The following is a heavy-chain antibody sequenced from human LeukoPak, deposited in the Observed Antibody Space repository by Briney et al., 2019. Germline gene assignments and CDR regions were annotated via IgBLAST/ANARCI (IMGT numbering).Heavy chain of an antibody. CDR3: ARVHYDSSGYYESVHFDY. D-gene: IGHD3-22*01. Sequence: SQTLSLTCTVSGGSISSGSYYWSWLRQPAGTGLEWIGRMYTSGSTKYNPSLKRRVTISVDTSKNQFSLKLSSVTAADTAVYYCARVHYDSSGYYESVHFDYWGQGTLVTVSS. J-gene: IGHJ4*02. CDR1: GGSISSGSYY. V-gene: IGHV4-61*02. CDR2: MYTSGST.